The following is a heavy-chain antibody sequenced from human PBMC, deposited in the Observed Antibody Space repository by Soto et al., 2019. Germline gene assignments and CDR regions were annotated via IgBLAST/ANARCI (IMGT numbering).Heavy chain of an antibody. D-gene: IGHD3-10*01. CDR3: ARWGPYYGSGSAYYFDY. CDR1: GGSISSSSYY. V-gene: IGHV4-39*01. Sequence: PSETLSLTCTVSGGSISSSSYYWGWIRQPPGKGLEWIGSIYYSGSTYYNPSLKSRVTISVDTSKNQFSLKLSSVTAADTAVYYCARWGPYYGSGSAYYFDYWGQGTLVTVSS. CDR2: IYYSGST. J-gene: IGHJ4*02.